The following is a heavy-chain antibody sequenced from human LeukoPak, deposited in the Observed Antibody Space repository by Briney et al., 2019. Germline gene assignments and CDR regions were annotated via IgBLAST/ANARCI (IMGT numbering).Heavy chain of an antibody. V-gene: IGHV4-31*03. CDR2: IYYSGST. J-gene: IGHJ4*02. CDR1: GGSISSGGYY. Sequence: SQTLSLTCTVSGGSISSGGYYWRWIRQHPGKGLEWIVYIYYSGSTYYNPSLKSRVTISVDTSKNQFSLKLSSVTAADTAVYYCARVSYYDSSAPNIIDYWGQGTLVTVSS. CDR3: ARVSYYDSSAPNIIDY. D-gene: IGHD3-22*01.